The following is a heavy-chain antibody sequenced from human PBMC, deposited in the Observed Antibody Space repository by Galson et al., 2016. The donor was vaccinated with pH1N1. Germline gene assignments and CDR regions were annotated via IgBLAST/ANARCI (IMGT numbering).Heavy chain of an antibody. D-gene: IGHD2-15*01. J-gene: IGHJ4*02. V-gene: IGHV7-4-1*02. CDR1: GYTFASYA. CDR2: IHTTTGDP. CDR3: ARGSYRCSGGSCYFDS. Sequence: SVKVSCKASGYTFASYAINWVRQVPGQGLEWMGWIHTTTGDPSYGQGFTGRFVFSLDTSVTTAYLQISSLKTEDAAVYYCARGSYRCSGGSCYFDSWGQGTLVTVSS.